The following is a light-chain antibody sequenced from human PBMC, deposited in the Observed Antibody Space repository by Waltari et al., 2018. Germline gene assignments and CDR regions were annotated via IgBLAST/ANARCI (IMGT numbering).Light chain of an antibody. V-gene: IGLV2-8*01. CDR1: SSEVGDY. CDR3: SSYAGSNNLV. Sequence: QSALTQPPSASGSPGQSVTISCTGTSSEVGDYVSWYQQHPGKAPKLMISEVTKRPSGVPDRFSGSKSGNTASRTVSGLQAEDEADYYCSSYAGSNNLVFGGGTKLTVL. CDR2: EVT. J-gene: IGLJ2*01.